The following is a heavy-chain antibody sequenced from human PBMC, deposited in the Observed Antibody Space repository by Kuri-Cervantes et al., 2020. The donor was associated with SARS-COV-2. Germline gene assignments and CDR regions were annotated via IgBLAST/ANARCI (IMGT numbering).Heavy chain of an antibody. D-gene: IGHD4-17*01. V-gene: IGHV3-48*01. Sequence: GESLKISCATSGFTFSTYSMNWVRQAPGKGLEWVSYISGSSSRIYYADSVKGRFTISRDYAKNSVYLQMKSLRAEDTAVYYCARDEDYAFDYWGRGTLVTVSS. CDR1: GFTFSTYS. J-gene: IGHJ4*02. CDR3: ARDEDYAFDY. CDR2: ISGSSSRI.